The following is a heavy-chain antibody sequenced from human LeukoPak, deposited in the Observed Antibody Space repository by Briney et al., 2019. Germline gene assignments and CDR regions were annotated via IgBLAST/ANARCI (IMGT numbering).Heavy chain of an antibody. D-gene: IGHD6-19*01. CDR3: ARDHLYSSGWFDY. J-gene: IGHJ4*02. CDR2: IYTSGST. Sequence: SETLSLTYTVSGGSISSYSWSWIRQPAGKGLEWIGRIYTSGSTNYNPSLKSRVTMSVDTSKSQFSLKLSSVTAADTAIYYCARDHLYSSGWFDYWGQGTLVTVSS. V-gene: IGHV4-4*07. CDR1: GGSISSYS.